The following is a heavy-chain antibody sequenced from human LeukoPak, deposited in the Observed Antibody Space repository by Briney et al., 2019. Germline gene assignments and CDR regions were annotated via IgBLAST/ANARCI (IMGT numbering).Heavy chain of an antibody. CDR3: TMIEWERWRG. Sequence: GGSLRLSCAASGFTFSSYWMHWVRQAPGKGLVWVSRINSDGSSTSYADSAKGRFTVSRDNTRNSLYLQMNSLRAEDTAVYYCTMIEWERWRGWGQGTLVTVSS. D-gene: IGHD1-26*01. CDR1: GFTFSSYW. V-gene: IGHV3-74*01. J-gene: IGHJ4*02. CDR2: INSDGSST.